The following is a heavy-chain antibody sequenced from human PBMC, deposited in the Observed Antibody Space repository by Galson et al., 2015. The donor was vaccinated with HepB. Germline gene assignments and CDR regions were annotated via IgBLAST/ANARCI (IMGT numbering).Heavy chain of an antibody. J-gene: IGHJ4*02. CDR2: IKQDGSEK. CDR1: GFTFSSYW. V-gene: IGHV3-7*03. D-gene: IGHD1-7*01. Sequence: SLRLSCAASGFTFSSYWMSWVRQAPGKGLEWVANIKQDGSEKYYVDSVKGRFTISRDNAKNSLYLQMNSLRAEDTAVYYCARVPNWNYFQYIDYWGQGTLVTVSS. CDR3: ARVPNWNYFQYIDY.